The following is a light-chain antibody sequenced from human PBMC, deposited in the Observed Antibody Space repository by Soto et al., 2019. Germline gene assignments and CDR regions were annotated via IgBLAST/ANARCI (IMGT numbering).Light chain of an antibody. CDR2: DAS. CDR3: QQFNSYPFT. J-gene: IGKJ5*01. V-gene: IGKV1-13*02. Sequence: AIQLTQSPSSLSASVGDRVTVTCRASQGISSALAWYQQKPGKAPKLLIYDASTLESGVPSRFSGSGTGTDFTLTISSLQPEDFATYYCQQFNSYPFTFGQGTRLEIK. CDR1: QGISSA.